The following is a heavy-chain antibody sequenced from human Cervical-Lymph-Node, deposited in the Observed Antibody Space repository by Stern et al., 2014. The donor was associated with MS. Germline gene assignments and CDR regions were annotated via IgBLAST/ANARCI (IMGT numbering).Heavy chain of an antibody. J-gene: IGHJ4*02. CDR1: GDRLSELY. D-gene: IGHD3-22*01. CDR2: FDPETNER. Sequence: QMQLVQSGAEVKKPGASVKVSCKVSGDRLSELYIHWVRQAPGKGLEWMAGFDPETNERIYAQKLQGRVTMTEDTSTDTAFMELSRLRSEDTSVYYCVTDLRAYYDDDGYYSMEDHWGQGTLVTVSS. CDR3: VTDLRAYYDDDGYYSMEDH. V-gene: IGHV1-24*01.